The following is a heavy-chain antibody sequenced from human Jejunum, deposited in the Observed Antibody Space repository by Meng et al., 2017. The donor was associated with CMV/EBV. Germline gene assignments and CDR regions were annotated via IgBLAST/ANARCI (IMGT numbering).Heavy chain of an antibody. CDR3: ARMGGTTGSAFDI. V-gene: IGHV3-13*01. J-gene: IGHJ3*02. D-gene: IGHD1-1*01. CDR2: IGLVGDT. CDR1: GLTFSTYD. Sequence: AASGLTFSTYDMHWVRQATGKGLEWVSGIGLVGDTYYSVSVKGRFTISRENAKNSFYLQMSSLRAGDTAVYYCARMGGTTGSAFDIWGQGTMVTVSS.